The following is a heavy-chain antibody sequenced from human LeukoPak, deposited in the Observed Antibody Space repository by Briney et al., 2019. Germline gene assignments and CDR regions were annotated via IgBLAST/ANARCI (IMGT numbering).Heavy chain of an antibody. CDR3: AREGAYDFWSGGAFDI. CDR1: GGSISSYY. CDR2: IYYSGST. Sequence: RSSETLSLTCTVSGGSISSYYWSWIRQPPGKGLEWIGYIYYSGSTNYNPSLKSRVTISVDTSKNQFSLKLSSVTAADTAVYYCAREGAYDFWSGGAFDIWGQGTMVTVSS. J-gene: IGHJ3*02. D-gene: IGHD3-3*01. V-gene: IGHV4-59*01.